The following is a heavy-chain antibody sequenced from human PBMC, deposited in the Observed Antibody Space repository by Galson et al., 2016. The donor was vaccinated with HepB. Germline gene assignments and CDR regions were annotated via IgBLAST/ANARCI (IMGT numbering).Heavy chain of an antibody. CDR2: IYYSGST. D-gene: IGHD3-16*01. Sequence: SETLSLTCTVSGGSISSSSYYWGWIRQPPGRGLEWIGNIYYSGSTYYKPSLKSRVTISADTSKNQFSLKLSSVTAADTAIYYCARTLKFRDYDSKKYYYHGRDVWGTGTTVTVSS. CDR3: ARTLKFRDYDSKKYYYHGRDV. CDR1: GGSISSSSYY. J-gene: IGHJ6*04. V-gene: IGHV4-39*01.